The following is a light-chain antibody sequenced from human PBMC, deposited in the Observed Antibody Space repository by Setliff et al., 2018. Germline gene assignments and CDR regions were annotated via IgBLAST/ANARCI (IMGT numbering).Light chain of an antibody. CDR1: SSDVGGYNY. CDR3: SSYAGSLYV. V-gene: IGLV2-8*01. CDR2: EVS. Sequence: QSVLAQPPSASGSPGQSVTISCTGTSSDVGGYNYVSWYQQHPGKAPKLMIYEVSKRPSGVPDRFSGSKSGNTASLTVSGLPAEDEVDYYCSSYAGSLYVFGTGTKGTV. J-gene: IGLJ1*01.